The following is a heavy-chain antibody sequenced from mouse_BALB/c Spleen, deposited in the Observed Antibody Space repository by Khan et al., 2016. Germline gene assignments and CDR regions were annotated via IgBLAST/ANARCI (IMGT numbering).Heavy chain of an antibody. V-gene: IGHV3-2*02. J-gene: IGHJ2*01. CDR3: ARTARIKY. CDR2: ISYSGST. Sequence: EVQLQESGPGLVKPSQSLSLTCTVTGYSITSGYGWNWIRQFPGNKLEWMGYISYSGSTKYNPYLKSRISITRDTSKNKLFLQLNSVTTEDTATYYCARTARIKYWGQGTTLTVSS. D-gene: IGHD1-2*01. CDR1: GYSITSGYG.